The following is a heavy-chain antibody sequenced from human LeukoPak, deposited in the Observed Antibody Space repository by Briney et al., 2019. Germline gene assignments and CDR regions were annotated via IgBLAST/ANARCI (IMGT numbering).Heavy chain of an antibody. CDR2: INNDGSST. V-gene: IGHV3-74*01. Sequence: GSLRLSCAASEFTLSNYWMHWVRQAPGKGLVWVSRINNDGSSTSYADSVKGRFTVSRDNAKSTVYLQMISLGDEDTAVYYCAREKPADYGSGSYDLQYYYFGMDVWGQGTTVTVSS. CDR1: EFTLSNYW. D-gene: IGHD3-10*01. CDR3: AREKPADYGSGSYDLQYYYFGMDV. J-gene: IGHJ6*02.